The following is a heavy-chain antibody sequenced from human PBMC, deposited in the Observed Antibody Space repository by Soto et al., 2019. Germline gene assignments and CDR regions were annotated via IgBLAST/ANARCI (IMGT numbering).Heavy chain of an antibody. Sequence: ASVKVSCKASGYTFTGYYMHWVRQAPGQGLEWMGWINPNSGGTNYAQKFQGRVTMTRDTSISTAYMELSRLRSDDTAVYYCARDRTTVTTGDAFDIWGQGTMVTV. CDR1: GYTFTGYY. D-gene: IGHD4-4*01. CDR2: INPNSGGT. CDR3: ARDRTTVTTGDAFDI. J-gene: IGHJ3*02. V-gene: IGHV1-2*02.